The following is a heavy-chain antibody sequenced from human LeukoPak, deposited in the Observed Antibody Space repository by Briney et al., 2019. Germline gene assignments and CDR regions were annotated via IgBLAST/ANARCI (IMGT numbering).Heavy chain of an antibody. D-gene: IGHD1-1*01. CDR1: GYXFTSYW. Sequence: GESLKISCNGSGYXFTSYWICWVRQMPGKGLEWMGIIYPGDSDTRYSPSFQGQVTISADKSISTAYLQWSSLKASDTAMYYCARRRSNGNFDYWGQGTLVTVSS. CDR3: ARRRSNGNFDY. V-gene: IGHV5-51*01. J-gene: IGHJ4*02. CDR2: IYPGDSDT.